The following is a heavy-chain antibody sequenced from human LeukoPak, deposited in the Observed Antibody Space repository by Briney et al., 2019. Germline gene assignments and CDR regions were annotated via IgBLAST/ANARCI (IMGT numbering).Heavy chain of an antibody. CDR3: ARDSCSAAFDI. V-gene: IGHV3-21*01. J-gene: IGHJ3*02. CDR2: ISSSSSYI. Sequence: GGSLRLSCAASGFSFSSYSMNWVRQAPGKGLEWVSSISSSSSYIYYADSVKGRFTTSGDNAKNSLYLKMNSLRAEDTAVYYCARDSCSAAFDIWGQGTMVTVSS. CDR1: GFSFSSYS. D-gene: IGHD3-10*02.